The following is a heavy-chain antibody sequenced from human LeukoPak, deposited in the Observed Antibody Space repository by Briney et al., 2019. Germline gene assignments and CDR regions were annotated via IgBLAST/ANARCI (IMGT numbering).Heavy chain of an antibody. V-gene: IGHV3-33*08. CDR3: ARDDALGDNALDI. D-gene: IGHD3-16*01. CDR1: GFTFSSYS. CDR2: ILNDGSQE. Sequence: GGSLRLSCAASGFTFSSYSMSWVRQAPGKGLEWVAVILNDGSQERYADSVKGRFTISRDNSKNTLFLQMNSLRAEDTAVYYCARDDALGDNALDIWGQGTMVTVSS. J-gene: IGHJ3*02.